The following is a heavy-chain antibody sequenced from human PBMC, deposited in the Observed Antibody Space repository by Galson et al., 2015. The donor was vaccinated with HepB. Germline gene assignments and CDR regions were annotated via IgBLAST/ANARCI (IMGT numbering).Heavy chain of an antibody. CDR2: INRNGGST. Sequence: SLRPSCAASGFTFDDYGMSWVRQAPGKGMEWVSGINRNGGSTGYADSVKGRITISRDNAKNSLYLQMNSLRAEDTALYYCARDSVSGYRSSCYLSNWYFDLGGRGTLVTVSS. CDR1: GFTFDDYG. V-gene: IGHV3-20*04. CDR3: ARDSVSGYRSSCYLSNWYFDL. J-gene: IGHJ2*01. D-gene: IGHD6-13*01.